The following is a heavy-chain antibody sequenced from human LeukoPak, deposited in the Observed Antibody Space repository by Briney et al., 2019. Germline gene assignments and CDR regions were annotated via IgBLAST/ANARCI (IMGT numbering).Heavy chain of an antibody. CDR2: INHSGST. CDR3: VKWNEPYFAFDY. D-gene: IGHD1-1*01. J-gene: IGHJ4*02. V-gene: IGHV4-34*01. Sequence: PSETLSLTCAVYGGSFSGYYWSWIRPPPGKGLEWIGEINHSGSTNYNPSLKSRVTISVDTSKNQFSLKLSSVTAADTAVYYCVKWNEPYFAFDYWGQGILVTVSS. CDR1: GGSFSGYY.